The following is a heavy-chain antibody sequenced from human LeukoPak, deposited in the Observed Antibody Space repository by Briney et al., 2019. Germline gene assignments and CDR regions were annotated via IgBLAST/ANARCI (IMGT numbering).Heavy chain of an antibody. CDR2: ISGSGGST. CDR3: AKDLSEYSSSSGWFDP. D-gene: IGHD6-6*01. V-gene: IGHV3-23*01. Sequence: GGSLRLSCAASGFPFSSYAMSWVRQAPGKGLEWVSAISGSGGSTYYADSVKGRFTISRDNSKNTLYLQMNSLRAEDTAVYYCAKDLSEYSSSSGWFDPWGQGTLVTVSS. J-gene: IGHJ5*02. CDR1: GFPFSSYA.